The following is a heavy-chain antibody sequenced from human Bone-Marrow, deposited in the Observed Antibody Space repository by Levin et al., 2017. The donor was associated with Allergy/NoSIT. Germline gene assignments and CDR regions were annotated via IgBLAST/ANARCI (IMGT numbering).Heavy chain of an antibody. V-gene: IGHV3-11*01. CDR1: GFTFSDYY. D-gene: IGHD2-15*01. Sequence: GGSLRLSCAASGFTFSDYYMSWIRQAPGKGLEWVSYISSSGSTIYYADSVKGRFTISRDNAKNSLYLQMNSLRAEDTAVYYCARDPVVVAATRGEFDYWGQGTLVTVSS. CDR3: ARDPVVVAATRGEFDY. CDR2: ISSSGSTI. J-gene: IGHJ4*02.